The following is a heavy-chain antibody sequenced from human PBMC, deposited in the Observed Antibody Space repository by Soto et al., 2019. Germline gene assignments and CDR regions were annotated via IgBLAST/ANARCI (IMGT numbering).Heavy chain of an antibody. CDR1: GYTFTSYD. J-gene: IGHJ6*02. V-gene: IGHV1-8*01. CDR2: MNPNSGNT. CDR3: AVDLFTGCSGGSCKLHPYYYYGMDV. Sequence: ASVKVSCKASGYTFTSYDINWVRQATGQGLEWMGWMNPNSGNTGYAQKFQGRVTMTRNTSISTAYMELSSLRSEDTAVYYCAVDLFTGCSGGSCKLHPYYYYGMDVWGQGTTVTVSS. D-gene: IGHD2-15*01.